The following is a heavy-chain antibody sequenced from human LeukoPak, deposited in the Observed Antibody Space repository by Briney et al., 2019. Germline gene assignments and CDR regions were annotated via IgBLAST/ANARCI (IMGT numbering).Heavy chain of an antibody. J-gene: IGHJ6*03. V-gene: IGHV1-18*01. Sequence: VASVKVSCKASGYTFTSYGISWVRQAPGQGLEWMGWISAYNGNTNYAQKFQGRVTMTRDTSISTAYMELSRLRSDDTAVYYCARSVTYYYDSSGYQIGVYYYYYMDVWGKGTTVTVSS. CDR1: GYTFTSYG. D-gene: IGHD3-22*01. CDR2: ISAYNGNT. CDR3: ARSVTYYYDSSGYQIGVYYYYYMDV.